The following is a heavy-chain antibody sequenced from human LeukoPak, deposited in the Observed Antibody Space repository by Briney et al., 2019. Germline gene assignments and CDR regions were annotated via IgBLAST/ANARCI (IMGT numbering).Heavy chain of an antibody. V-gene: IGHV1-24*01. CDR1: GYTLTELS. CDR3: ATDLWYNWNYVYDY. CDR2: FDPEDGEI. Sequence: ASVKVSCKVSGYTLTELSMHWVRQAPGKGLEWMGGFDPEDGEIIYAQKFQGRVTMTEDTSTDTAYMELSSLRSEDTAVYYCATDLWYNWNYVYDYWGQGTLVTVS. J-gene: IGHJ4*02. D-gene: IGHD1-7*01.